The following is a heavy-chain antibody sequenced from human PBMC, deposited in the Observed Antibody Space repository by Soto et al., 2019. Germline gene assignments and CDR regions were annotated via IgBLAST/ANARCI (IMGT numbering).Heavy chain of an antibody. CDR1: GFTFSSYS. CDR2: ISSSSSTI. CDR3: ARGRANDAFDI. Sequence: EVQLVESGGGLVQPGGSLRLSCAASGFTFSSYSMNWVRQAPGKGLEWVSYISSSSSTIYYADSVKGRFTISRDNAKNSLYLQMNSLGDEDTAVYYCARGRANDAFDIWGQGKMVTVSS. V-gene: IGHV3-48*02. J-gene: IGHJ3*02.